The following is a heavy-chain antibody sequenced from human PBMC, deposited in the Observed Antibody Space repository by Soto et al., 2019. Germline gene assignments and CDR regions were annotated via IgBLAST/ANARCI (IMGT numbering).Heavy chain of an antibody. V-gene: IGHV3-48*02. CDR2: ITFNGVIM. CDR1: GFTFSSYS. D-gene: IGHD2-15*01. CDR3: AREPVPENSMKWWFDY. J-gene: IGHJ4*02. Sequence: PGGSLRLSCAASGFTFSSYSMSWVRQAPGKGLEWISYITFNGVIMYADSVRGRFTISRDNVKNSVYLQMNSLRDEDTAVYYCAREPVPENSMKWWFDYWGQGTLVTVSS.